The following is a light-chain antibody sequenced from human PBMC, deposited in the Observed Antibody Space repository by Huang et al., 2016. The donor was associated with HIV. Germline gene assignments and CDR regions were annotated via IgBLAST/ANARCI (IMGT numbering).Light chain of an antibody. V-gene: IGKV1-39*01. CDR1: QRISSY. J-gene: IGKJ2*01. Sequence: DIQMTQSPSPLSASVGDRVTITCRASQRISSYLNWSHQKPGKATKLLIYAASSLQSGVPSRFSVSVSGTDFTLTISSLQPEDFATYYCQQSYSTPYTFGQGTKLEI. CDR3: QQSYSTPYT. CDR2: AAS.